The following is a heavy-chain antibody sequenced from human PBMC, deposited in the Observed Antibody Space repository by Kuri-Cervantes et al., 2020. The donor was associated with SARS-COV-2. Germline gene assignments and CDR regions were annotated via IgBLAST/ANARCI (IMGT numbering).Heavy chain of an antibody. D-gene: IGHD3-22*01. CDR1: GGSISSYY. V-gene: IGHV4-59*01. CDR2: IYYSGST. Sequence: SETLSLTCTVSGGSISSYYWSWIRQPPGKGLEWIGYIYYSGSTNYNPSLKSRVTISVDTSKNQFSLKLSSVTAADTAVYYCARASGYYDSSGYYNNYFDYWGQGTLVTVSS. CDR3: ARASGYYDSSGYYNNYFDY. J-gene: IGHJ4*02.